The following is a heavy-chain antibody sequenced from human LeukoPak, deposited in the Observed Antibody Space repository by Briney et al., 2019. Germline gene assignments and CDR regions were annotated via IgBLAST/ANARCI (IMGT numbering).Heavy chain of an antibody. Sequence: PGGSLRLPCAASGFTFSDYYMSWIRQAPGKGLEWAPYISSSGSTIYYADSVKGRFTISRDNAKNSLYLQMNSLRAEDTAVYYCAKPLSNDYGDNYYYGMDVWGQGTTVTVSS. D-gene: IGHD4-17*01. CDR1: GFTFSDYY. CDR3: AKPLSNDYGDNYYYGMDV. V-gene: IGHV3-11*01. J-gene: IGHJ6*02. CDR2: ISSSGSTI.